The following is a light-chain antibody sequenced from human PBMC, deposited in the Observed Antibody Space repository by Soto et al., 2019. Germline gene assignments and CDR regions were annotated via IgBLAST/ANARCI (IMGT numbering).Light chain of an antibody. CDR1: QSVKKN. J-gene: IGKJ1*01. CDR3: QQYDNWPPLT. CDR2: SAT. Sequence: EVVMTQSPATLSVSPGERATLSCRASQSVKKNLAWYRQTLGQAPRLLVYSATTRAAGVPPRFSGSESGTEFTLTISSMQSEDSAVYYCQQYDNWPPLTFGQGTKVEI. V-gene: IGKV3-15*01.